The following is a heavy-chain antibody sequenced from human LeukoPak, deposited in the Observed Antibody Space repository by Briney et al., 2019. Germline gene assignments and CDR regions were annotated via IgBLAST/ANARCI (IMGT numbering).Heavy chain of an antibody. Sequence: PSETLSLTCTVSGGPISSYYWSWIRQPPGKGLEWIGYIYYSGSTNYNPSLKSRVTISVDTSKNQFSLKLSSVTAADTAVYYCARGRYYYGMDVWGQGTTVTVSS. CDR2: IYYSGST. V-gene: IGHV4-59*01. CDR1: GGPISSYY. J-gene: IGHJ6*02. CDR3: ARGRYYYGMDV.